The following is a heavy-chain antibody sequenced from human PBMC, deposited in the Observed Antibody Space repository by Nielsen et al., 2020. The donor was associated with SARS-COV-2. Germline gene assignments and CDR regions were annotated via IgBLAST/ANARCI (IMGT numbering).Heavy chain of an antibody. J-gene: IGHJ6*02. CDR2: ISPSSSYR. CDR1: GFTFSTYG. CDR3: ARDEIVVIPVGNERHYYYGMDV. V-gene: IGHV3-21*06. D-gene: IGHD4-23*01. Sequence: GGSLRLSCAASGFTFSTYGMNWVRQAPGKGLEWVSAISPSSSYRHYADSVKGRVTVSRDNAKNLLYLQMNSLRAEDTAVYYCARDEIVVIPVGNERHYYYGMDVWGQGTTVTVSS.